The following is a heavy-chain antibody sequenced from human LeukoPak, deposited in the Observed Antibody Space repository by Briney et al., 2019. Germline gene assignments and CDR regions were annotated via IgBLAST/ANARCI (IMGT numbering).Heavy chain of an antibody. CDR2: IYNSEST. Sequence: SETLSLTCTVSGVSISIYYWSWIRQPPGKGLEWIGYIYNSESTYYNPSLKSRVTISLDTSKSQFSLRLNSVTAADTAVYYCARVKGSNWFDPWGQGTLVTVSS. CDR1: GVSISIYY. J-gene: IGHJ5*02. CDR3: ARVKGSNWFDP. D-gene: IGHD6-6*01. V-gene: IGHV4-59*01.